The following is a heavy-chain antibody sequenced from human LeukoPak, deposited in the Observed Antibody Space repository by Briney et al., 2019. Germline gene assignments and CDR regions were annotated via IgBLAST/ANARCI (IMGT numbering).Heavy chain of an antibody. J-gene: IGHJ5*02. V-gene: IGHV3-53*05. Sequence: GGSLRLSCAASGFTVSSNYMSWVRRAPGKGLEWVSIIYSGGSTFYADSVKGRFTISRDNSKNTLYLQMNSLRAEDTALYYCARSGGTNWFDPWGQGTLVTVSS. CDR2: IYSGGST. D-gene: IGHD1-1*01. CDR3: ARSGGTNWFDP. CDR1: GFTVSSNY.